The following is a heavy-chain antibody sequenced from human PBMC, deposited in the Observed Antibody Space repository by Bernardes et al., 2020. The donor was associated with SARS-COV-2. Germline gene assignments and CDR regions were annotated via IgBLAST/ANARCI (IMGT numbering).Heavy chain of an antibody. Sequence: ASVKVSCKASGYTFTSYSINWVRQAPGQGLEWVGWINGYNGNTNYAQKLQGRVTMTKDTPTSTTFMELRSLRSDDTAVYYCARVEYNRRERGMDVWGQGTTVTVSS. CDR3: ARVEYNRRERGMDV. CDR2: INGYNGNT. V-gene: IGHV1-18*04. J-gene: IGHJ6*02. CDR1: GYTFTSYS. D-gene: IGHD6-6*01.